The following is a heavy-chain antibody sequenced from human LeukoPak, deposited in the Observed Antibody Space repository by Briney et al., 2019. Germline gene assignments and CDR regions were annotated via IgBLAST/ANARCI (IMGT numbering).Heavy chain of an antibody. J-gene: IGHJ5*02. D-gene: IGHD3-16*02. CDR1: GGSFSGYY. Sequence: SETLSLTCAVYGGSFSGYYWSWIRQPPGKGLEWIGEINHSGSTNYNPSLKSRVTISVDTSKNQFSPKLSSVTAADTAVYYCARGSLHYDYVWGSYRCTSNWFDPWGQGTLVTVSS. CDR2: INHSGST. V-gene: IGHV4-34*01. CDR3: ARGSLHYDYVWGSYRCTSNWFDP.